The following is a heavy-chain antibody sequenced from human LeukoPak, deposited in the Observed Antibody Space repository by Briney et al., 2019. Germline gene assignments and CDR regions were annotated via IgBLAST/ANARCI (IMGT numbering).Heavy chain of an antibody. Sequence: GGSLRLSCAASGFTFSNYGMHWVRQAPGKGLEWVALIWYDGSNKYYADSVKGRFTISRDNSKNTLYLQMNSLRAEDTAVYYCAREMGLNIVATFGYWGQGTLVTVSS. V-gene: IGHV3-33*01. CDR3: AREMGLNIVATFGY. J-gene: IGHJ4*02. CDR2: IWYDGSNK. CDR1: GFTFSNYG. D-gene: IGHD5-12*01.